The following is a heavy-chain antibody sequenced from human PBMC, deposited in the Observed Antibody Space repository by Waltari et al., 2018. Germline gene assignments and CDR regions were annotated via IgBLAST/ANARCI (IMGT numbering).Heavy chain of an antibody. CDR3: AKSYYSDSSGLSWGDAFDI. V-gene: IGHV3-23*01. J-gene: IGHJ3*02. Sequence: EVHLLESGGGLVQPGGSLSLSCAASGFTFSSPTMPWVRQAPGKGLEWVSSIGGSGGNAYSADSVKGRFTVSRDNSKNTLNLQMNSLRAEDTAVYYCAKSYYSDSSGLSWGDAFDIWGQGTMVTVSS. CDR1: GFTFSSPT. CDR2: IGGSGGNA. D-gene: IGHD3-22*01.